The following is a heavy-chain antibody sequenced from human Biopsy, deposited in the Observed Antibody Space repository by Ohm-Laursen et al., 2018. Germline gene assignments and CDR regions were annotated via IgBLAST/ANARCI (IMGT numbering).Heavy chain of an antibody. V-gene: IGHV4-39*01. Sequence: SETLSLTCTVSGGSIRSPDHRWNWVRRAPGKGLEWIGNIYYSWTTFYNLSLSRRVTMDLDTSSNQFSLKLKSVTSADTAVYFCARAYFYGLGTSNYFFDSWGQGALVTVSS. J-gene: IGHJ4*02. CDR2: IYYSWTT. D-gene: IGHD3-10*01. CDR3: ARAYFYGLGTSNYFFDS. CDR1: GGSIRSPDHR.